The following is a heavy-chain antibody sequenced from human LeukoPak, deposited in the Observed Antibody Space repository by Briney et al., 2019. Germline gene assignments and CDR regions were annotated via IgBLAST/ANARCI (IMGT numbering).Heavy chain of an antibody. V-gene: IGHV3-23*01. CDR1: GFTFSSYG. Sequence: GGTLRLSCAASGFTFSSYGMSWVRQAPGKGLEWVSSIFPSGGEVHYADSVRGRFTISRDNSKSTLSLQMNSLRAEDTAIYYCATYRQVLLPFESWGQGTLVTVSS. J-gene: IGHJ4*02. CDR2: IFPSGGEV. CDR3: ATYRQVLLPFES. D-gene: IGHD2-8*02.